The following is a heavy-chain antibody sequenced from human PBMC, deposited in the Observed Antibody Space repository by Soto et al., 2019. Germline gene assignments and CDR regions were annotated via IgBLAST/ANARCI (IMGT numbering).Heavy chain of an antibody. D-gene: IGHD4-17*01. Sequence: GSLRLSCAASGFTFNSYAMSWVRQAPGKGLEWVSAISSRGGRTHYADSVKGRFTISRDNSKNTLYLQVNSLRAEDTAVYYCAKDHGPYGDGLDYWGQGTLVTVSS. CDR3: AKDHGPYGDGLDY. CDR1: GFTFNSYA. CDR2: ISSRGGRT. V-gene: IGHV3-23*01. J-gene: IGHJ4*02.